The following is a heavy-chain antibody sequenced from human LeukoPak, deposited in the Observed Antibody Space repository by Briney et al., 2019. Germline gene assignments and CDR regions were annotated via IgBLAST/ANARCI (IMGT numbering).Heavy chain of an antibody. J-gene: IGHJ4*02. CDR3: ARDHEGRYYDSSGSWDC. D-gene: IGHD3-22*01. CDR2: INPSGGST. V-gene: IGHV1-46*01. Sequence: VASVKVSCKASGYTFTSYYMHWVRPAPGQGLEWMGIINPSGGSTSYAQKFQGRVTMTRDTSTSTVYMELSSLRSEDTAVYYCARDHEGRYYDSSGSWDCWGQGTLVTVSS. CDR1: GYTFTSYY.